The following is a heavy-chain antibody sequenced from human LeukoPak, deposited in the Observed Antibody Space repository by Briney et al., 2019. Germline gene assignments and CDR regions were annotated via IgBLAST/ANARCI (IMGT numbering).Heavy chain of an antibody. D-gene: IGHD3-22*01. V-gene: IGHV3-7*01. J-gene: IGHJ3*02. CDR1: GFTFRDYW. Sequence: GGSLRLSCAVSGFTFRDYWMSWVRQAPGKGLEWVANMKHDGSEKYYVDSVKGRFTISRDNAKNSLYLQMNSLRAEDTAVYYCARAATYDREVFDIRGQGTMVTVSS. CDR3: ARAATYDREVFDI. CDR2: MKHDGSEK.